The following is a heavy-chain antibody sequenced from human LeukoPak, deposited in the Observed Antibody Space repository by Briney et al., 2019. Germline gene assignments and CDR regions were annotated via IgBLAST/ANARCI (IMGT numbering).Heavy chain of an antibody. CDR3: ARQESSWGYYFDY. D-gene: IGHD6-13*01. V-gene: IGHV4-39*01. CDR2: IYYSGST. Sequence: SETLSLTCTVSGGSISSSSYYWGWIRQPPGKGLEWIGSIYYSGSTYYNPSLKSRVTISVDTSKNQFSLKLSSVTAADTAVYYCARQESSWGYYFDYWGQGTLVTVSS. CDR1: GGSISSSSYY. J-gene: IGHJ4*02.